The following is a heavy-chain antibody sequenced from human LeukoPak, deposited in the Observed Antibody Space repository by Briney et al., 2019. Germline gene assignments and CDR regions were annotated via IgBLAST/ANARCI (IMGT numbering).Heavy chain of an antibody. CDR3: ARSGGLRSTMVRGVITSGNWFDP. D-gene: IGHD3-10*01. CDR2: INPNSGGT. V-gene: IGHV1-2*02. Sequence: ASVKVSCKASGYTFTGYYMHWVRQAPGQGLEWMGWINPNSGGTNYAQKFQGRVTMTRDTSISTAYMELSRLRSDDTAVYYCARSGGLRSTMVRGVITSGNWFDPWGQGTLVTVSS. CDR1: GYTFTGYY. J-gene: IGHJ5*02.